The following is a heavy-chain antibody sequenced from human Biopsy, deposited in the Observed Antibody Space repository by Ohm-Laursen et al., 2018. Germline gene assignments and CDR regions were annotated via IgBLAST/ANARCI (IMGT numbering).Heavy chain of an antibody. CDR2: NIPILGTG. CDR1: GGTFSNYG. V-gene: IGHV1-69*06. CDR3: ATKLTGYFHH. J-gene: IGHJ1*01. D-gene: IGHD3-9*01. Sequence: ASVKVSCKAPGGTFSNYGVNWVRQAPGQGLEWLGGNIPILGTGNYAQKFQDRVTVAADTSTSTATMELRSLRSDDTAAYYCATKLTGYFHHWGQRTLVIVSS.